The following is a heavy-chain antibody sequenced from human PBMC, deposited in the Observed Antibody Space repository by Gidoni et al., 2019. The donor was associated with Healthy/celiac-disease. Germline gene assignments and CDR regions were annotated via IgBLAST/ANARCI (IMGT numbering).Heavy chain of an antibody. Sequence: EVQLVATGGGLVKPGGCLRLSCAASGVTFSSYSMNWVRQAPGKGLEWVSSISSSSSYKYYADSVKGRFTISRDNAKNSLYLQMNSLRAEDTAVYYCARENGDYVLGFDPWGQGTQVTVSS. J-gene: IGHJ5*02. CDR3: ARENGDYVLGFDP. D-gene: IGHD4-17*01. CDR2: ISSSSSYK. V-gene: IGHV3-21*01. CDR1: GVTFSSYS.